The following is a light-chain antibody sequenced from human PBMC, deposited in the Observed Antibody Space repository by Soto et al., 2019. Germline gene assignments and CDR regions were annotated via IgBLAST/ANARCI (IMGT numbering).Light chain of an antibody. V-gene: IGKV3-15*01. CDR2: GAS. Sequence: EIVLTQSPGTLALAPVERATLSCMASQSVSSSYLAWYQQKPGQAPRLLIYGASTRASGIPARFSGSGSGTEFTLTISSLQSEDFAVYYCQQYNNWWTFGQGTKVDIK. J-gene: IGKJ1*01. CDR1: QSVSSSY. CDR3: QQYNNWWT.